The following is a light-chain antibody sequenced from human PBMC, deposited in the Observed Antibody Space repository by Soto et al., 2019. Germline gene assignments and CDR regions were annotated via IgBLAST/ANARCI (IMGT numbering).Light chain of an antibody. CDR3: QSYDSSLSAL. V-gene: IGLV1-40*01. Sequence: QSVLTQPPSVSGAPGQRVTISCTRSTSNIGAGYDVHWYQQLPGTAPKLLIYGNSNRPSGVPDRFSGSKSGTSASLATTGLQAEDEADYYCQSYDSSLSALFGGGTQLTVL. CDR2: GNS. CDR1: TSNIGAGYD. J-gene: IGLJ7*01.